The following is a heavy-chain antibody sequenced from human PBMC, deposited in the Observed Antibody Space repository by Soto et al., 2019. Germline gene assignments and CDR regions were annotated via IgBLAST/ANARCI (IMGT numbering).Heavy chain of an antibody. D-gene: IGHD2-2*01. CDR3: ASVPIWCGSSSCYTEGFDS. V-gene: IGHV3-23*01. CDR1: GFVFSDYA. J-gene: IGHJ4*02. CDR2: ISAGGSDT. Sequence: PGGSLRLSCVASGFVFSDYAMSWVRPAPGKGLEWVSAISAGGSDTYYADSVKGRFTVSRVNSESTLYLQMNTLRAEDTAIYYCASVPIWCGSSSCYTEGFDSWGQGTLVTVSS.